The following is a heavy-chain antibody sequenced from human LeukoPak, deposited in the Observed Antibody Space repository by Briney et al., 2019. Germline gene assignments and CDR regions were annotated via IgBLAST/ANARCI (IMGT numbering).Heavy chain of an antibody. Sequence: PGGSLRLSCAASGFSFSSYEMNWVSQPPGKGLEWVSYIGSSGSTVYYADSVKGRFTTSRDNAKNSLYLQMNSLRDADTAVYYCARDTPLYADSPDAFDIWGQGTMVTVSS. V-gene: IGHV3-48*03. CDR2: IGSSGSTV. J-gene: IGHJ3*02. CDR3: ARDTPLYADSPDAFDI. CDR1: GFSFSSYE. D-gene: IGHD2/OR15-2a*01.